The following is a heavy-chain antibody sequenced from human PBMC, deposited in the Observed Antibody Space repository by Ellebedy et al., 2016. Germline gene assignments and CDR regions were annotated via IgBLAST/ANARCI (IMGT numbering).Heavy chain of an antibody. V-gene: IGHV1-46*03. D-gene: IGHD2-15*01. Sequence: ASVKVSCXASGYTFTRYYMHWVRQAPGQGLEWMGIINPRDGSTNYAQKYQGRVTMTRDTSTTTVYMELSSLRSDDTAVYYCAIPQLGYCSGGSCYWDAFDLWGQGTLVTVSS. CDR3: AIPQLGYCSGGSCYWDAFDL. CDR2: INPRDGST. CDR1: GYTFTRYY. J-gene: IGHJ3*01.